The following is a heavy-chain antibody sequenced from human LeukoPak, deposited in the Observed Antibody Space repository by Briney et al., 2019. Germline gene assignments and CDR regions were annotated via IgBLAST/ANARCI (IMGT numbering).Heavy chain of an antibody. D-gene: IGHD3-10*01. V-gene: IGHV1-18*04. J-gene: IGHJ5*02. Sequence: ASVKVSCKASGYTFTSYGISWVRQAPGQGLERMGWISAYNGNTNYAQKLQGRVTMTTDTSTSTAYMELRSLRSDDTAVYYCARQIQLLWFGESPGWFDPWGQGTLVTVSS. CDR3: ARQIQLLWFGESPGWFDP. CDR2: ISAYNGNT. CDR1: GYTFTSYG.